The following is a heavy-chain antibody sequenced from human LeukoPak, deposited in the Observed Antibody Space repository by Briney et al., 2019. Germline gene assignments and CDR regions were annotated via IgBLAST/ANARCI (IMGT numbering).Heavy chain of an antibody. V-gene: IGHV3-7*01. CDR3: ARIKSQGVVVPLLRSTYYFDY. J-gene: IGHJ4*02. CDR2: IKQDGSEK. D-gene: IGHD2-21*01. CDR1: GFTFNSYW. Sequence: GGSLRLSCAASGFTFNSYWMTWVRQAPGKGLEWVANIKQDGSEKYYVDSVKGRFTISRDTAKNSLYLQMNSLRAEDTAVYYCARIKSQGVVVPLLRSTYYFDYWGQGTLVTVSS.